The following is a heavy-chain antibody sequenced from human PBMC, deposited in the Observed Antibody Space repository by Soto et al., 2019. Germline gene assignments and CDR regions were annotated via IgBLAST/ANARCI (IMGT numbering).Heavy chain of an antibody. D-gene: IGHD1-1*01. CDR3: AIQPRPFRPEWRPKH. Sequence: GGSLRLSCAASGFTFSDYYMSWIRQAPGKGLEWVSYISSSGSTIYYADSVKGRFTISRENAKNSLYLQMNSLRAEDTAVYYCAIQPRPFRPEWRPKHWGQGTLVTVSS. V-gene: IGHV3-11*01. CDR1: GFTFSDYY. J-gene: IGHJ4*02. CDR2: ISSSGSTI.